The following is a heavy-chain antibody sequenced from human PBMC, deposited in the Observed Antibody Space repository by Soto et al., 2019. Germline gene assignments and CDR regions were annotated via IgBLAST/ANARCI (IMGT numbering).Heavy chain of an antibody. J-gene: IGHJ5*02. CDR1: GGTFSSYA. CDR2: IIPIFGTA. CDR3: ARTLSDDYGYYGGRWFDP. D-gene: IGHD4-17*01. V-gene: IGHV1-69*12. Sequence: QVQLVQSGAAVKKPGSSVKVSCKASGGTFSSYAISWVRQAPGQGLEWMGGIIPIFGTANYAQKFQGRVTLTADEATITAYMELRSLRSEDRAVYYCARTLSDDYGYYGGRWFDPWVQGSLVTVSS.